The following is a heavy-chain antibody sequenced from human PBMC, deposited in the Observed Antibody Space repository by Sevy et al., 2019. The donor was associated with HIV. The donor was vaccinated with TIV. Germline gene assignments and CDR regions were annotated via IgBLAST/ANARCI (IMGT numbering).Heavy chain of an antibody. CDR1: GFTFNSYW. CDR3: AREGSPYDTYYYYYGMDV. D-gene: IGHD5-12*01. J-gene: IGHJ6*02. Sequence: GGSLRLSCAASGFTFNSYWMSWVRQAPGKGLEWVANIKQDGSEKYYVDSLKGRFTISRDNSKNSLFLQMNSLRAEDTAVYYCAREGSPYDTYYYYYGMDVWGQGTTVTVSS. V-gene: IGHV3-7*01. CDR2: IKQDGSEK.